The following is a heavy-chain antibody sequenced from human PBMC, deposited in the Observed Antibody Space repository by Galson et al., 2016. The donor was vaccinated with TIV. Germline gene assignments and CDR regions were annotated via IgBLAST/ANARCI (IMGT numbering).Heavy chain of an antibody. CDR3: ARGYGSDPDF. CDR2: INPKTGGT. D-gene: IGHD3-10*01. CDR1: GYTFSDYY. Sequence: SGYTFSDYYIHWVRQAPGRGLEWMGWINPKTGGTIYGQKFHGRVTLTRDTTVNTVYMEVRSLRSDDTAMFYCARGYGSDPDFWGQGALVTVSS. V-gene: IGHV1-2*02. J-gene: IGHJ4*02.